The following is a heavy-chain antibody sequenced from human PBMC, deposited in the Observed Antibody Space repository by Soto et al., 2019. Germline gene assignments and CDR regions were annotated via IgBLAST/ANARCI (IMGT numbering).Heavy chain of an antibody. J-gene: IGHJ5*02. CDR2: IYYSGST. Sequence: QVQLQESGPGLVKPSQTLSLTCTVSGGSISSGGYYWSWIRQHPGKGLEWIGYIYYSGSTYYNPSLKSRVTISVDTSKNQFSLKLSSVTAADTAVYYCARAASDDGSGNLNWFDPWGQGTLVTVSS. CDR3: ARAASDDGSGNLNWFDP. CDR1: GGSISSGGYY. V-gene: IGHV4-31*03. D-gene: IGHD3-10*01.